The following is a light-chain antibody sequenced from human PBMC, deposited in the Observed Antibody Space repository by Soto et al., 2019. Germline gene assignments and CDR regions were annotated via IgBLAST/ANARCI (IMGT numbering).Light chain of an antibody. CDR2: DAS. CDR3: QQYSNLLLT. J-gene: IGKJ4*01. V-gene: IGKV1-33*01. Sequence: DPQMTQSPSSLSASVGDRVTITCQASQDIGKFLSWYQHKPGEPPRLLIYDASNLQTGVSSRFSGSGSGTDFTFTISSLQPEDIATYYCQQYSNLLLTFGGGTKVDIK. CDR1: QDIGKF.